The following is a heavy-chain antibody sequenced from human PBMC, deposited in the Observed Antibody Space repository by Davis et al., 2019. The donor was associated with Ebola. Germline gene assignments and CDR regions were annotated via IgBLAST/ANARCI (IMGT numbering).Heavy chain of an antibody. Sequence: SVKVSCKASGGTFSSYAISWVRQAPGQGLEWMGRIIPILGIANYAQKFQGRVTITADKSTSTAYMELSSLRSEDTAVYYCAREGRYYDSSGYYYGGIDYWGQGTLVTVSS. CDR1: GGTFSSYA. CDR3: AREGRYYDSSGYYYGGIDY. V-gene: IGHV1-69*04. CDR2: IIPILGIA. D-gene: IGHD3-22*01. J-gene: IGHJ4*02.